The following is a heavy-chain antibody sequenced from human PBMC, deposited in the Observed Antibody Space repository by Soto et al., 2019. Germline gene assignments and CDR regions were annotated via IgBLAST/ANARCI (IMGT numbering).Heavy chain of an antibody. CDR1: GDSVSTNSAT. J-gene: IGHJ5*01. D-gene: IGHD2-8*01. Sequence: QVQLQQSGPGLVKPSQTPSLTCAISGDSVSTNSATWDWIRQSPSRGRERLGRTYYRSKWYNDYAVSVKGRININKDTSNNQLSLQLNSVTPDDTAVYSCARLIGNSWLDSWGQGTLVTVSS. CDR3: ARLIGNSWLDS. CDR2: TYYRSKWYN. V-gene: IGHV6-1*01.